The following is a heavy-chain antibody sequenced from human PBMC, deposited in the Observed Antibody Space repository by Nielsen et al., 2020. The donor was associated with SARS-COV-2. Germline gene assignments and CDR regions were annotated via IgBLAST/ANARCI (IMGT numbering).Heavy chain of an antibody. CDR3: ARDSVAATGQINFYGFDV. Sequence: GESLKISCAASGFTFSSYWMSWVRQDPGKGLEWVANIKEDGSEKYYVDSVKGRFSISRDNAKNSLYLQMNSLRVADTAVYYCARDSVAATGQINFYGFDVWGQGTTVTVSS. CDR2: IKEDGSEK. J-gene: IGHJ6*02. D-gene: IGHD2-15*01. V-gene: IGHV3-7*03. CDR1: GFTFSSYW.